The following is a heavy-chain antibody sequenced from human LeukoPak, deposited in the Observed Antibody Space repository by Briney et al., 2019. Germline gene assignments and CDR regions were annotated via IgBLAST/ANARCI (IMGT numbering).Heavy chain of an antibody. CDR3: ARDDPSGYHSFDY. CDR2: IKQDGSEK. V-gene: IGHV3-7*01. D-gene: IGHD3-3*01. J-gene: IGHJ4*02. Sequence: GGSLRLSCAASGFTFSSYWMSWVRQAPGKGLEWVANIKQDGSEKYYVDSVKGRFTISRDNAKNSLYLQMNSLRAEDTAVYYCARDDPSGYHSFDYWGQGTLVIVSS. CDR1: GFTFSSYW.